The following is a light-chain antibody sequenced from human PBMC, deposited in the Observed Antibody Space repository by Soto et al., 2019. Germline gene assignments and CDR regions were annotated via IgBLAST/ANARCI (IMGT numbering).Light chain of an antibody. CDR1: QSVSSSY. Sequence: VVLTQSPGTLSLSPGERATLSCRASQSVSSSYLAWYQQKPGQAPRLLIYGASSRATGSPDRSSGSGSGTDFTLTISRLEPEDFGVYYWQQYGSSPLVTFGQGKRLEIK. CDR3: QQYGSSPLVT. J-gene: IGKJ5*01. CDR2: GAS. V-gene: IGKV3-20*01.